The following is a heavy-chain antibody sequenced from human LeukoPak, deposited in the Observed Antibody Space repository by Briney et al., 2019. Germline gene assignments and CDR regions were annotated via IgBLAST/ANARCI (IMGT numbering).Heavy chain of an antibody. V-gene: IGHV3-66*02. J-gene: IGHJ4*02. CDR1: GFTFSSYW. D-gene: IGHD3-3*01. CDR2: IYSGGST. CDR3: ARTHTIFGVVTYFDY. Sequence: SLRLSCAASGFTFSSYWMSWVRQAPGKGLEWVSVIYSGGSTYYADSVKGRFTISRDNSKNTLYLQMNSLRAEDTAVYYCARTHTIFGVVTYFDYWGQGTLVTVSS.